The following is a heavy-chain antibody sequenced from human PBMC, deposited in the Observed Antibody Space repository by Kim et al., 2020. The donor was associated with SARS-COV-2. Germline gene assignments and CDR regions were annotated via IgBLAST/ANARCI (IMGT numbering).Heavy chain of an antibody. V-gene: IGHV3-30*02. J-gene: IGHJ6*03. Sequence: VKGRFTISRDSSKNTVFLQMNSLRDEDTAVYYCAKAGGVFAIRRYFYYMDVWGRGTTVTVSS. CDR3: AKAGGVFAIRRYFYYMDV. D-gene: IGHD2-8*01.